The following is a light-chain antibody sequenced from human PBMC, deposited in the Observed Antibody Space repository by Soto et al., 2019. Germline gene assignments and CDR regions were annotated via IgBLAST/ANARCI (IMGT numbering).Light chain of an antibody. V-gene: IGLV1-40*01. Sequence: QSVLTQPPSVSGAPGQRVTISCTGSSSNIGAGYDVHWYQQLPGTAPKLLIYGNSNRPSGVPDRVSGSKSGTSASLAITGLQAEDEADYSCQSYDSSLSGSVFGGGTKVTVL. CDR1: SSNIGAGYD. J-gene: IGLJ2*01. CDR2: GNS. CDR3: QSYDSSLSGSV.